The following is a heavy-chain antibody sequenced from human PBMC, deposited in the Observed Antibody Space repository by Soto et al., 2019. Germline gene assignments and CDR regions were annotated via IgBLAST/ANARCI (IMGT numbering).Heavy chain of an antibody. D-gene: IGHD1-26*01. V-gene: IGHV4-4*02. J-gene: IGHJ6*02. CDR2: IYHSGST. CDR3: ARFSFEWERRDYYYGMDV. Sequence: QVQLQESGPGLVKPSGTLSLTCAVSGGSISSSNWWSWVRQPPGKGLEWIGEIYHSGSTNYNPSLQSRVTISVDKSKNQFSLKLSSVTAADTAVYYCARFSFEWERRDYYYGMDVWGQGTTVTVSS. CDR1: GGSISSSNW.